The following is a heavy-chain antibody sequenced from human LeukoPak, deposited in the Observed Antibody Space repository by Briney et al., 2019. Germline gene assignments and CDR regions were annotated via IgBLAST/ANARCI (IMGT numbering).Heavy chain of an antibody. J-gene: IGHJ3*02. CDR3: ARGGGSGSYSNDAFDI. Sequence: PSETLSLTCAVYGGSFSGYYWNWIRQPPGKGLEWIGSIYYSGDTYHNPSLKSRVTTSVDTSKSQFSLRLSSVTAADTAVYYCARGGGSGSYSNDAFDIWGQGTMVTVSS. CDR1: GGSFSGYY. V-gene: IGHV4-34*01. D-gene: IGHD3-10*01. CDR2: IYYSGDT.